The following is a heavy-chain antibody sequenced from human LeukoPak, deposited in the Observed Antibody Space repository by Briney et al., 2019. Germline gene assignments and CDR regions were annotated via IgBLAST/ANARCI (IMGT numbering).Heavy chain of an antibody. CDR2: ISGSGGST. V-gene: IGHV3-23*01. CDR3: AKDLPYSGWDELGY. Sequence: GASLRLSCAASGFSFSRYAMSWVRQAPGKGLEWVSAISGSGGSTYYADSVKGRFIISRDNSKNTLYLQMNSLRADDTAVYYCAKDLPYSGWDELGYWGQGTLVTVSS. CDR1: GFSFSRYA. J-gene: IGHJ4*02. D-gene: IGHD5-12*01.